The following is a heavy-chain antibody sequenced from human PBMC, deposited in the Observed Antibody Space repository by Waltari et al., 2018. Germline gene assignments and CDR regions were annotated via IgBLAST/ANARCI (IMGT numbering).Heavy chain of an antibody. D-gene: IGHD3-3*01. J-gene: IGHJ3*02. V-gene: IGHV3-21*01. CDR2: ISGDSNYI. CDR3: ARGSIIAQRLDSFDI. Sequence: VQLVESGGGLVKPGGSLRLSCAASGFRFPTYTTLLVRQGPGKGLEWVSSISGDSNYINYADSLKGRFTISRDNTKNSLYLQMNSLRAEDTALYYCARGSIIAQRLDSFDIWGQGTTVTVSS. CDR1: GFRFPTYT.